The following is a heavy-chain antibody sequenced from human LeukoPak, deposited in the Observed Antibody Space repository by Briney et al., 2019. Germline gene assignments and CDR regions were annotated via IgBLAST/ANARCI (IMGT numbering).Heavy chain of an antibody. CDR3: ARGRFLEWFSWFDP. CDR1: GYTFTSYA. V-gene: IGHV7-4-1*02. J-gene: IGHJ5*02. Sequence: ASVKVSCKASGYTFTSYAMNWVRQAPGQGLEWMGWINTNTGNPTYAQGFTGRFVFSLDTSVSTAYLQISSLKAEDTAVYYCARGRFLEWFSWFDPWGQGILVTVSS. D-gene: IGHD3-3*01. CDR2: INTNTGNP.